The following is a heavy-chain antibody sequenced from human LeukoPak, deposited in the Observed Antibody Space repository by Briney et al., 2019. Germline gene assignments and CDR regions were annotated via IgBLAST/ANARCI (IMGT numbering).Heavy chain of an antibody. V-gene: IGHV3-21*01. J-gene: IGHJ4*02. CDR2: ISGSSSNK. Sequence: GGSLRLSCAASGFIFSSNSMNWVRQAPGKELEWIGSISGSSSNKYYADSVQGRFTISRDNAKNSLYLQMGSLRAEDTAVYYCARPPSTSAWSNSVDDWGQGTLVTVSS. CDR1: GFIFSSNS. D-gene: IGHD6-19*01. CDR3: ARPPSTSAWSNSVDD.